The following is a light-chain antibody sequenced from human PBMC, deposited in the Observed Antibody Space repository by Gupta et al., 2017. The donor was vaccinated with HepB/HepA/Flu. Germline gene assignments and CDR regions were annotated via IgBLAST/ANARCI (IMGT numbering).Light chain of an antibody. Sequence: QSVLTQPPSVSGAPGQRVTISCTGSSSNIGAGYDVHWYQQLPGTAPNLLIYGNSNRPSGVPDRVSGSKSGTSAALAITGLQAEEEADYYCQSYDSSLSGSYVFGTGTKVTVL. V-gene: IGLV1-40*01. CDR2: GNS. CDR3: QSYDSSLSGSYV. J-gene: IGLJ1*01. CDR1: SSNIGAGYD.